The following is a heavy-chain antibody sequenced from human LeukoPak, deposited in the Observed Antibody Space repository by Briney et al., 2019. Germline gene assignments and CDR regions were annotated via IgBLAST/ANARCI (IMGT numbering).Heavy chain of an antibody. Sequence: PGGSLRLSCAASGFTFSRYNMNWVRQPPGKGLEWIGEINHSGSTNYNPSLKSRVTISVDTSKNQFSLKLSSVTAADTAVYYCATGWLKLDYWGQGTLVTVSS. CDR2: INHSGST. V-gene: IGHV4-34*08. J-gene: IGHJ4*02. CDR1: GFTFSRYN. CDR3: ATGWLKLDY. D-gene: IGHD2-15*01.